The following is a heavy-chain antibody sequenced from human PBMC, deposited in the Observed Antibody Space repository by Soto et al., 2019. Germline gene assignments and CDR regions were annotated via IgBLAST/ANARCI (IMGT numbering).Heavy chain of an antibody. CDR2: ISSSSSYI. J-gene: IGHJ4*02. V-gene: IGHV3-21*01. Sequence: EVQLVESGGGLVKPGGSLRLSCAASGFTFSSSTMSWVRQAPGKGLEWVSAISSSSSYIYYADSLKGRFTISRDNAKNSLYLQMHSLRAEDTALYYCARDPGEVSAIWGQGNLVTVSS. D-gene: IGHD2-2*01. CDR1: GFTFSSST. CDR3: ARDPGEVSAI.